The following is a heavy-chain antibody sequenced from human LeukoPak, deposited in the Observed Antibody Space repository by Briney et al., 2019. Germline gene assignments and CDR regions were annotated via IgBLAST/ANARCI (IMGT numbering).Heavy chain of an antibody. CDR2: IYCSGST. D-gene: IGHD4-23*01. Sequence: PSETLSLTCTVSGGPVSSCDYYWSWIRQPPGKGLEWIGYIYCSGSTYYNPSLKSRVTISVDTSKNQFSLKLSSVTAADTAVYYCARTPSVTTVVTPDGVDYWGQGTLVTVSS. CDR3: ARTPSVTTVVTPDGVDY. V-gene: IGHV4-30-4*08. CDR1: GGPVSSCDYY. J-gene: IGHJ4*02.